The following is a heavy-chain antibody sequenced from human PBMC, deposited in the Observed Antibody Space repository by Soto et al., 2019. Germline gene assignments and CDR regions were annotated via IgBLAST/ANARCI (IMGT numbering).Heavy chain of an antibody. J-gene: IGHJ3*02. CDR3: AAGTAMVQYAFDI. CDR2: IVVGTGNT. Sequence: SVKVSCKASGFTFTSSAVQWVRQARGQRLEWIGWIVVGTGNTNYAQRFKERITITRDMSTSTAYMELSSLRSEDTAVYYCAAGTAMVQYAFDIWGQGTMVTVSS. CDR1: GFTFTSSA. V-gene: IGHV1-58*01. D-gene: IGHD5-18*01.